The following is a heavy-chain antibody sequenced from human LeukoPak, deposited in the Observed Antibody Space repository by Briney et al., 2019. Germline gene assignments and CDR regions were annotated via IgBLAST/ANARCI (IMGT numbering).Heavy chain of an antibody. CDR3: ARYCSGGSCYSGSFDY. D-gene: IGHD2-15*01. V-gene: IGHV4-39*01. CDR1: GGSISSSGYY. Sequence: SETLSLTCTVSGGSISSSGYYWGWIRQPPGKGLEWIGNIYYSGSTYYNPSLKSRVTISVDTSKNQFSLILSSVTAADTAVYYCARYCSGGSCYSGSFDYWGQGTLVTASS. CDR2: IYYSGST. J-gene: IGHJ4*02.